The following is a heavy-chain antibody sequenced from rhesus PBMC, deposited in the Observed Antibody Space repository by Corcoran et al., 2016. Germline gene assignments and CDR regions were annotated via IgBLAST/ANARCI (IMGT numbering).Heavy chain of an antibody. D-gene: IGHD6-13*01. V-gene: IGHV4-160*01. CDR1: GGSISSNY. CDR2: IRSGGST. Sequence: QVQLQQWGEGLVKPSETLSLTCAVYGGSISSNYWSWIRQPPGKGLEWIGRIRSGGSTNYNPSRKSRVTISIDTSENQFSLELSSVTAADTAVYYCARDVGSWSPYFDYWGQGVLVTVSS. CDR3: ARDVGSWSPYFDY. J-gene: IGHJ4*01.